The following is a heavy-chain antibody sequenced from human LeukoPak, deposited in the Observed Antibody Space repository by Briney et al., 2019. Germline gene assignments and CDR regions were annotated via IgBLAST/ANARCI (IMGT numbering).Heavy chain of an antibody. Sequence: PGRSLRLSCAASGSTFSSYGMHWVRQAPGKGLEWVAVIWYDGSNKYYADSVKGRFTISRDNSKNTLYLQMNSLRAEDTAVYYCARGALRIAARPSWYFDYWGQGTLVTVSS. CDR1: GSTFSSYG. CDR3: ARGALRIAARPSWYFDY. J-gene: IGHJ4*02. CDR2: IWYDGSNK. D-gene: IGHD6-6*01. V-gene: IGHV3-33*01.